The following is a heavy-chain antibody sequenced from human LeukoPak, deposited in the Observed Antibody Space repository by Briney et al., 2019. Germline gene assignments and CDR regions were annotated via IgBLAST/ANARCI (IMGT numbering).Heavy chain of an antibody. J-gene: IGHJ4*02. CDR3: AKEEGLRLGELSSD. CDR1: GFSFSDWA. CDR2: MSASGHLI. V-gene: IGHV3-23*01. Sequence: GGSLRLSCAASGFSFSDWAMNWVRHPPGKGLEWVSSMSASGHLIDYTDSVKGRFTISRDNSKNTLYLQMNSLRAEDTAVYYCAKEEGLRLGELSSDWGQGTLVTVSS. D-gene: IGHD3-16*02.